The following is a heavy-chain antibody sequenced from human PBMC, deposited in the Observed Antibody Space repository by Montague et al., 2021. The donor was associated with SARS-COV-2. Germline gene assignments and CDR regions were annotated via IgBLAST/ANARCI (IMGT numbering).Heavy chain of an antibody. D-gene: IGHD3-9*01. Sequence: PALVKSTQTLTLTCTFSGFSLSTSEVGVGWIRQPQGKAPGFLALIYGXDDNRYKPSLKSRLTITKVTSKNQVVLTMTNVDPVDTATYYCAHFGILRYFDPWGQGTLVTVSS. CDR3: AHFGILRYFDP. V-gene: IGHV2-5*02. J-gene: IGHJ5*02. CDR1: GFSLSTSEVG. CDR2: IYGXDDN.